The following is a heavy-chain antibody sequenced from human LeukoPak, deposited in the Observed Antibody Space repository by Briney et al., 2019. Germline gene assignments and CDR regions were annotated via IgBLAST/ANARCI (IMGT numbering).Heavy chain of an antibody. J-gene: IGHJ4*02. CDR2: INHSGST. CDR3: ARAGSGSATDY. V-gene: IGHV4-34*01. CDR1: GGSFSGYY. Sequence: SETLSLTCAVYGGSFSGYYWSWIRQPPGKGLEWIGEINHSGSTNYNPSLKSRVTISVDTSKNQFSLKLSSVTAADTAVYYCARAGSGSATDYWGQGTLVTVSS. D-gene: IGHD3-10*01.